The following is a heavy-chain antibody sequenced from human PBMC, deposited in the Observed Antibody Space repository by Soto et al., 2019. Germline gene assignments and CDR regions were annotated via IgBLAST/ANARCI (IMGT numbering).Heavy chain of an antibody. Sequence: ASVKVSCKASGGTFSSYAISWVRQAPGQGLEWMGGIIPIFGTANYAQKFQGRVTITADESTGTAYMELSSLRSEDTAVYYCARDERFLEWSHSYGMDVWGQGTTVTVSS. CDR2: IIPIFGTA. CDR3: ARDERFLEWSHSYGMDV. CDR1: GGTFSSYA. V-gene: IGHV1-69*13. D-gene: IGHD3-3*01. J-gene: IGHJ6*02.